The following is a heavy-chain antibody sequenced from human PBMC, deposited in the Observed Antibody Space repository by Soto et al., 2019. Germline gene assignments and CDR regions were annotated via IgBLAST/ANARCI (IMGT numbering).Heavy chain of an antibody. Sequence: GGSLKLSCAASGFSFSTFSMNWVRQAPGKGVEWVSSITSSSGYIYYADSVKGRFTISRDNAKNSLYLQMNSLRAEDTAVYYCARDEEARPYFYGMDVWGQGTTVNRLL. J-gene: IGHJ6*02. CDR1: GFSFSTFS. D-gene: IGHD6-6*01. V-gene: IGHV3-21*01. CDR2: ITSSSGYI. CDR3: ARDEEARPYFYGMDV.